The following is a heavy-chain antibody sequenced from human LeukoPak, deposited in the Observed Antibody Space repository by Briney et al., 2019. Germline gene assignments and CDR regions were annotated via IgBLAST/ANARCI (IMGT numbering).Heavy chain of an antibody. CDR2: INPSGGST. D-gene: IGHD3-10*01. V-gene: IGHV1-46*01. CDR3: ARAADDDYGSGSYYTWFDP. CDR1: GYIFTSYY. J-gene: IGHJ5*02. Sequence: ASVKVSCKASGYIFTSYYMHWVRQAPGQGLEWMGIINPSGGSTSYAQKFQGRVTMTRDTPTSTVYMELSSLRSEDTAVYYCARAADDDYGSGSYYTWFDPWGQGTLVTVSS.